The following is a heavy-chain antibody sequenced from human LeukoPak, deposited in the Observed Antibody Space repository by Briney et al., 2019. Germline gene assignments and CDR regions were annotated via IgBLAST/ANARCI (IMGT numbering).Heavy chain of an antibody. Sequence: PGGSLRLTCVAAGLSFINYDMYWVRQAPGKGLEWVSYISGSGNTIYYADSVNGRFTISRDNAKDSLYLQMNSLRAEDTAVYYCATDRKGATVGFDFWGQGTLVTVSS. CDR3: ATDRKGATVGFDF. J-gene: IGHJ4*02. V-gene: IGHV3-48*03. CDR1: GLSFINYD. CDR2: ISGSGNTI. D-gene: IGHD1-14*01.